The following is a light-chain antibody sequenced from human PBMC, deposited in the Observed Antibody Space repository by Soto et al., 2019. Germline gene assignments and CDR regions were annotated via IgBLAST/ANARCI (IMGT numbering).Light chain of an antibody. V-gene: IGKV3-15*01. CDR3: QQYNNWPPFT. CDR1: QSVSRS. CDR2: GAS. Sequence: EIVMTQSPATLSVSPGERVTLSCRASQSVSRSLAWYQQKPGQAPRLLIYGASTRATGIPARFSGSGSGTEFTLTISSLRSEDFAVYYCQQYNNWPPFTFGPGTKVDIK. J-gene: IGKJ3*01.